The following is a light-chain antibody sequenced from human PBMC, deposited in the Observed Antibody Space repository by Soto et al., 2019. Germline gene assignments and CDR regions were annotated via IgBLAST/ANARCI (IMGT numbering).Light chain of an antibody. CDR1: QSISLW. Sequence: DIQMTQSPSTLSASVGDRVALTCRASQSISLWLAWYQQKPGKAPKLLIYRASSLASGVPSRFSGSGSGTEFTLTISSLQPDDFAPYYCQQYNNYSWTFGQGTKVEIK. V-gene: IGKV1-5*03. CDR3: QQYNNYSWT. CDR2: RAS. J-gene: IGKJ1*01.